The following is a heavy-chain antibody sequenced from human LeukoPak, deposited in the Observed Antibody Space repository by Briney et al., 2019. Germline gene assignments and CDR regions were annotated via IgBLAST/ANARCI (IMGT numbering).Heavy chain of an antibody. D-gene: IGHD6-19*01. J-gene: IGHJ4*02. CDR2: IISNGGST. V-gene: IGHV3-64*01. CDR3: ARSYRSGWYYFDY. CDR1: GFTFSSYA. Sequence: PGGSLRLSCAASGFTFSSYAIHWVRQAPGKGLEYVSGIISNGGSTYYANSVKGRFTISRDDSKNTLYLQMGSLRAEDMAVYYCARSYRSGWYYFDYWGQGTRVTVSS.